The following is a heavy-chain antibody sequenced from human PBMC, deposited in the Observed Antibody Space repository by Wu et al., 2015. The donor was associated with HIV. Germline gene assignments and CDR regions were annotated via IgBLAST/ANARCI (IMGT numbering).Heavy chain of an antibody. D-gene: IGHD3-22*01. V-gene: IGHV1-69*05. CDR1: GGTFSSYA. CDR2: IIPIFGTA. CDR3: ARDLAYYDSSGSTPTYYYYYGMDV. J-gene: IGHJ6*04. Sequence: QVQLVQSGAEVKKPGSSVKVSCKASGGTFSSYAISWVRQAPGQGLEWMGGIIPIFGTANYAQKFQGRVTITTDESTSTAYMELSSLRSEDTAVYYCARDLAYYDSSGSTPTYYYYYGMDVWAKDHGHRLL.